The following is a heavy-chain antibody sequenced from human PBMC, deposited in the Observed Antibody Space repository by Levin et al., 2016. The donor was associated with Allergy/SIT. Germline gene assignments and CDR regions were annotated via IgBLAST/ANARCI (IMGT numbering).Heavy chain of an antibody. Sequence: SETLSLTCNVSGVSVSSNFWSWGWIRQPPGMGLEYIGYMYNSGRTNYNPSLKSRVTMLVDTSKNQFSLRLTSLTAADTAVYYCARGKAGGYNYWYFDLWGRGTLVTVSS. J-gene: IGHJ2*01. CDR1: GVSVSSNF. CDR2: MYNSGRT. D-gene: IGHD5-24*01. CDR3: ARGKAGGYNYWYFDL. V-gene: IGHV4-59*02.